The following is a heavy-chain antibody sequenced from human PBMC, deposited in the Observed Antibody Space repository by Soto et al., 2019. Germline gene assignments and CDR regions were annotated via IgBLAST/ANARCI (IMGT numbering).Heavy chain of an antibody. CDR1: GFTFSSGV. CDR3: AKGLINGRWYAAD. J-gene: IGHJ4*02. CDR2: ITDSGTGT. D-gene: IGHD6-13*01. Sequence: EVHLLESGGGLVQPGESLRLSCGASGFTFSSGVMSWVRQAPGKGLEWVSCITDSGTGTYYADSVKGRFNISRDNSKNTMYLQMNNLRAEDTGVYYCAKGLINGRWYAADWGQGTLVTVSS. V-gene: IGHV3-23*01.